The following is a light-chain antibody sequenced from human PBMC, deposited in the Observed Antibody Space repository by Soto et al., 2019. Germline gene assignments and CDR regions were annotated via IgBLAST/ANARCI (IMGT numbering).Light chain of an antibody. CDR3: CSYAGSSTSLYV. CDR2: EGS. Sequence: QSVLTQPASVSGSPGQSITISCTGTSSDVGSYNLVSWYQQHPGKAPKLMIYEGSKRPSGVSNRFSGSKSGNTASLTISGLQAEDEADYYCCSYAGSSTSLYVFVTGTKVTVL. V-gene: IGLV2-23*01. J-gene: IGLJ1*01. CDR1: SSDVGSYNL.